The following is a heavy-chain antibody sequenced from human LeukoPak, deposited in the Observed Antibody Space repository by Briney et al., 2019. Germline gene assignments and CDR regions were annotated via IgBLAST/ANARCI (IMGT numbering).Heavy chain of an antibody. D-gene: IGHD3-3*01. J-gene: IGHJ5*02. CDR2: IIPIFGTA. Sequence: SVNVSCKASGGTFSSYAISWVRQAPGQGLEWMGGIIPIFGTANYAQKFQGRVTITADESTSTAYMELSSLRSEDTAVYYCARGGTIFGVAHLWFDPWGQGTLVTVSS. CDR3: ARGGTIFGVAHLWFDP. CDR1: GGTFSSYA. V-gene: IGHV1-69*13.